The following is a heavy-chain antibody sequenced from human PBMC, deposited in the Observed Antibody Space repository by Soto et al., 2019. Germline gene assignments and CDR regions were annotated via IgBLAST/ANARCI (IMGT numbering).Heavy chain of an antibody. Sequence: EVQLLESGGGLVQPGGSLRLSCAASGFTFSSYAMSWVRQAPGKGLEWVSAISGSGGSTYYADSVKGRFTISRDNSKNSLYLQMNSLRDEDTAVYYCARGPPLGHYFDYWGQGTLVTVFS. CDR1: GFTFSSYA. J-gene: IGHJ4*02. V-gene: IGHV3-23*01. CDR2: ISGSGGST. CDR3: ARGPPLGHYFDY.